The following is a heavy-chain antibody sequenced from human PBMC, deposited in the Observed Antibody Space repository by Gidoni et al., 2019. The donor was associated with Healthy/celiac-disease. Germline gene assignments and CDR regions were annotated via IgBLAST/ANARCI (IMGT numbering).Heavy chain of an antibody. CDR2: ISYDGSNK. CDR3: ARGKRPLAVGATMPFDY. V-gene: IGHV3-30-3*01. D-gene: IGHD1-26*01. J-gene: IGHJ4*02. Sequence: QVQLVESGGGVVQPGRSLRLSCAASGFTFSSYAMHWVRQAPGKGLEWVAVISYDGSNKYYADSVKGRFTISRDNSKNTLYLQMNSLRAEDTAVYYCARGKRPLAVGATMPFDYWGQGTLVTVSS. CDR1: GFTFSSYA.